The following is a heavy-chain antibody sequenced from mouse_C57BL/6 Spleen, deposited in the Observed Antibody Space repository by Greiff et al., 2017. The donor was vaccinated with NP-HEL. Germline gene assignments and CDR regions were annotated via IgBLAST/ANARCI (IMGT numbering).Heavy chain of an antibody. CDR1: GYTFTSYG. V-gene: IGHV1-81*01. J-gene: IGHJ4*01. D-gene: IGHD1-1*01. Sequence: QVQLQQSGAELARPGASVKLSCKASGYTFTSYGISWVKQRTGQGLEWIGEMYPRSGNTYYNEKFKGKATLTADKSSSTAYMELRSLTSEDSAVDFCAMGYYYGSSYGLGYYAMDYWGQGTSVTVSS. CDR3: AMGYYYGSSYGLGYYAMDY. CDR2: MYPRSGNT.